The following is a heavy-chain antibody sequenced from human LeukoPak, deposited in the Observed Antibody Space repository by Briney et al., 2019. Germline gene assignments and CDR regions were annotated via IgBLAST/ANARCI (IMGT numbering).Heavy chain of an antibody. V-gene: IGHV4-59*01. Sequence: SETLSLTCTVSGGSISSYYRSWIRQPPGKGLEWIGYIYYSGSTNYNPSLKSRVTISVDTSKNQFSLKLSSVTAADTAVYYCARDTYGGNAFDIWGQGTMVTVSS. D-gene: IGHD4-23*01. CDR3: ARDTYGGNAFDI. CDR1: GGSISSYY. CDR2: IYYSGST. J-gene: IGHJ3*02.